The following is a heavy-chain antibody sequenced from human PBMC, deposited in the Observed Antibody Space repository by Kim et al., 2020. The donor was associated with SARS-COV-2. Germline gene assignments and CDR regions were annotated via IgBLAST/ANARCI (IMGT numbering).Heavy chain of an antibody. D-gene: IGHD2-2*01. J-gene: IGHJ4*02. CDR3: ARGLGYCSSTSCYYFDY. V-gene: IGHV1-46*01. Sequence: QGRVTMTRDTSTSTVYMELSSLRSEDTAVYYCARGLGYCSSTSCYYFDYWGQGTLVTVSS.